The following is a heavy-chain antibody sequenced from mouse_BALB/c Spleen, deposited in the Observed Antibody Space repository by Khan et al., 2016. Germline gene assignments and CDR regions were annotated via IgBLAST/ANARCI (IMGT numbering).Heavy chain of an antibody. CDR3: ASMITTGSFDY. CDR2: ISYDGSS. D-gene: IGHD2-4*01. J-gene: IGHJ2*01. V-gene: IGHV3-6*02. CDR1: GYSITSGYY. Sequence: EVQLQESGPGLVKPSQSLSLTCSVTGYSITSGYYWNWIRQFPENKMEWMGYISYDGSSNYNPSLKNRISITRDISKNQFFLKLNSVTTEDTATYYCASMITTGSFDYWGQGTTLTVSS.